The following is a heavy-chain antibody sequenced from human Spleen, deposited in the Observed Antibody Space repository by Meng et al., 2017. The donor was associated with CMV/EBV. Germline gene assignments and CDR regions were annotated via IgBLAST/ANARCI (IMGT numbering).Heavy chain of an antibody. CDR2: MSYTGIT. Sequence: KGLEWVAYMSYTGITNYNPSLKSRVTMSADTSKNQFSLKLTSVTAADAAVYYCATIKVDSSGWYEFVHWGQGTQVTVSS. CDR3: ATIKVDSSGWYEFVH. J-gene: IGHJ4*02. V-gene: IGHV4-59*01. D-gene: IGHD6-19*01.